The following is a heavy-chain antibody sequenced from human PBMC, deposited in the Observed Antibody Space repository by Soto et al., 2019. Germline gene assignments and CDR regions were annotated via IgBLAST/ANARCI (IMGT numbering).Heavy chain of an antibody. J-gene: IGHJ4*02. CDR1: GFTFSSYG. CDR3: AKDATYYYDSSGYPSLDY. Sequence: PGGSLRLSCAASGFTFSSYGMHWVRQAPGKGLEWVAVISYDGSNKYYADSVKGRFTISRDNSKNTLYLQMNSLRAEDTAVYYCAKDATYYYDSSGYPSLDYWGPGTLVTVSS. D-gene: IGHD3-22*01. CDR2: ISYDGSNK. V-gene: IGHV3-30*18.